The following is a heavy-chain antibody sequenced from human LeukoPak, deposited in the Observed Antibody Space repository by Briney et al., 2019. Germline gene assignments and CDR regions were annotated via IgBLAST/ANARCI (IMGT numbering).Heavy chain of an antibody. V-gene: IGHV3-48*03. CDR3: ARDLELRGRNAFDI. CDR2: ISSSGSTI. D-gene: IGHD3-16*01. CDR1: GASISSNTYY. Sequence: LSLTCTVSGASISSNTYYWGWVRQAPGKGLEWVSYISSSGSTIYYADSVKGRFTISRDNAKNSLYLQMNSLRAEDTAVYYCARDLELRGRNAFDIWGQGTMVTVSS. J-gene: IGHJ3*02.